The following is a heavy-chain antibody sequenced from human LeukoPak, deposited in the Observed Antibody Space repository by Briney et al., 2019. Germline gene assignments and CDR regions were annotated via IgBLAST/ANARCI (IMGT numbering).Heavy chain of an antibody. J-gene: IGHJ4*02. Sequence: GGSLRLSCEASGFTFSAYAMTWVRQAPGKGLEWVSSIGSDNKPHYSESVKGRFAISRDNSKNTLYLQMNSLRAEDTAVYYCAKDKYSGSYGPLDYWGQGTLVTVSS. CDR1: GFTFSAYA. CDR2: IGSDNKP. D-gene: IGHD1-26*01. V-gene: IGHV3-23*01. CDR3: AKDKYSGSYGPLDY.